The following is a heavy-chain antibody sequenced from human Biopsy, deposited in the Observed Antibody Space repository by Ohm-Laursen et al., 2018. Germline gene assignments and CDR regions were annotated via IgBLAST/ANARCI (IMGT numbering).Heavy chain of an antibody. CDR1: GDSVTKYY. D-gene: IGHD4-11*01. CDR2: IYYSVMT. V-gene: IGHV4-59*02. Sequence: GTLSLTCAVSGDSVTKYYWSWIRQPPGKGLEWIGHIYYSVMTNYNPSLQSRVSISVDTSRNQVSLTLSSVTAADTAVYYCARDSGILNYGNFKYYHYYGMDAWGQGTKVTVSS. J-gene: IGHJ6*02. CDR3: ARDSGILNYGNFKYYHYYGMDA.